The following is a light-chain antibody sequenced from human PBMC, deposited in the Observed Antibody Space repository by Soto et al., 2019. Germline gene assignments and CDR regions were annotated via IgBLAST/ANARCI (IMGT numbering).Light chain of an antibody. J-gene: IGKJ4*01. V-gene: IGKV1-9*01. CDR3: QQLNSYPLT. CDR2: EAS. Sequence: DIQMTQSPSTLSASVGDRVTITCRASQGIGCDLVWYQQQPGKAPKLLIYEASTLPSGVPSRFSGSGSGTDFTLTISSLRPEDFATYYCQQLNSYPLTFGGGTKVDIK. CDR1: QGIGCD.